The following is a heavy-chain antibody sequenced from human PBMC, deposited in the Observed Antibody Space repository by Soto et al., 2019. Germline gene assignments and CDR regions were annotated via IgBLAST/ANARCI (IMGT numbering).Heavy chain of an antibody. CDR1: EFSLSTTGVG. Sequence: QITLKESGPTLVKPTQTHTLNCTFSEFSLSTTGVGVGWIREPPGKALEWLALICWDDDKRYNPSLKSRLTITKDTSKNQVVLTMTNMDPVDTATYYCVQSRCGGDCLQSYSSHSYYGLDVWGQGTTVTVSS. CDR3: VQSRCGGDCLQSYSSHSYYGLDV. D-gene: IGHD2-21*01. V-gene: IGHV2-5*02. J-gene: IGHJ6*02. CDR2: ICWDDDK.